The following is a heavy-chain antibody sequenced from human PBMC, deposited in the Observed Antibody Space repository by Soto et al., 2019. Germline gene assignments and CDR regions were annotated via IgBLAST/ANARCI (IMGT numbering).Heavy chain of an antibody. V-gene: IGHV4-39*07. J-gene: IGHJ6*04. CDR2: IYYSGST. CDR3: ARVTGEGGYDFWSGYPFGCSGMDV. D-gene: IGHD3-3*01. Sequence: SGTLSLTCTVSGASTSTSSYYGAWIPQPPGKGLEWIGRIYYSGSTYYNPSLKSRVTISVDTSKKQFSLKLSSVTAADPAVYYCARVTGEGGYDFWSGYPFGCSGMDVWGKGTSVPVSS. CDR1: GASTSTSSYY.